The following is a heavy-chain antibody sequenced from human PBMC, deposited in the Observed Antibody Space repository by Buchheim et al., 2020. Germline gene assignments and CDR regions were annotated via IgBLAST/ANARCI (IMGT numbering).Heavy chain of an antibody. CDR3: ARAMYDFWSGYYYYGMDV. CDR2: IWYDGSNK. D-gene: IGHD3-3*01. J-gene: IGHJ6*02. V-gene: IGHV3-33*01. CDR1: GFTFSSYG. Sequence: QVQLVESGGGVVQPGRSLRLSCAASGFTFSSYGMHWVRQAPGKGLEWVAVIWYDGSNKYYADSVKGRFTISRDNSKNTQYLQMNSLRAEDTAVYYCARAMYDFWSGYYYYGMDVWGQGTT.